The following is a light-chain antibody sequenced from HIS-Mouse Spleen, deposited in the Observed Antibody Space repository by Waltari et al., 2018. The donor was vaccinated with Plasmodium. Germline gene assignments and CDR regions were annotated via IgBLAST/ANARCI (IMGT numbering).Light chain of an antibody. CDR1: SRDVGGSTY. Sequence: QSALTQPRSVSGSPGPSVTISCTGTSRDVGGSTYVSWYQQHPGNAPKLMIYDVSKRPSGVPDRFSGSKSGNTASLTISGLQAEDEADYYCCSYAGSYTWVFGGGTKLTVL. V-gene: IGLV2-11*01. J-gene: IGLJ3*02. CDR2: DVS. CDR3: CSYAGSYTWV.